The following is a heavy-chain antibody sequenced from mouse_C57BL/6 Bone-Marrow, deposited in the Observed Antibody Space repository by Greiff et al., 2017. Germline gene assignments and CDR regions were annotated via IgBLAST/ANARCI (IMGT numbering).Heavy chain of an antibody. CDR2: IYPGGGYT. J-gene: IGHJ3*01. CDR1: GYTFTNYW. V-gene: IGHV1-63*01. CDR3: AKWGYNEAWCAY. D-gene: IGHD1-3*01. Sequence: QVQLQQSGAELVRPGTSVKMSCKASGYTFTNYWIGWAKQRPGHGLEWIGDIYPGGGYTNYNEKFKGKATLTVDKSSSTAYMLLSSLTSEDSAVYFCAKWGYNEAWCAYWGQGTLVTVSA.